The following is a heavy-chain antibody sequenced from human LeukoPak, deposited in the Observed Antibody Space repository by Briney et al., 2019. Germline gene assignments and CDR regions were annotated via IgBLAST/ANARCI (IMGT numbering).Heavy chain of an antibody. CDR1: SRSINGHY. J-gene: IGHJ4*02. CDR3: ACGPADTTWYGIFDY. D-gene: IGHD6-13*01. V-gene: IGHV4-59*11. CDR2: IFHNGST. Sequence: TMSLTCSVASRSINGHYWSWIRQPPKNLLEWNGSIFHNGSTNYTPSLASRVTMSVDTCIAQFLLRLSPVTAADTAIYYCACGPADTTWYGIFDYWSQGTLVTVSS.